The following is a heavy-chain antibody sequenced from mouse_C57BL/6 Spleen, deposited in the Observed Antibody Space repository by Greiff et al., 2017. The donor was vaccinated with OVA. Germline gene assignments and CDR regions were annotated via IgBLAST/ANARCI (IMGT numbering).Heavy chain of an antibody. CDR2: ISGGGGNT. CDR3: ARQEGTTVVFDY. J-gene: IGHJ2*01. Sequence: EVNVVESGGGLVKPGGSLKLSCAASGFTFSSYTMSWVRQTPEKRLEWVATISGGGGNTYYPDSVKGRFTISRDNAKNTLYLQMSSLRSEDTALYYCARQEGTTVVFDYWGQGTTLTVSS. V-gene: IGHV5-9*01. CDR1: GFTFSSYT. D-gene: IGHD1-1*01.